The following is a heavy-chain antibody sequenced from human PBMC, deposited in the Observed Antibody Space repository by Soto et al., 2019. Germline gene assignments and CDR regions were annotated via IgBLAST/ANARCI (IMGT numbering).Heavy chain of an antibody. D-gene: IGHD6-19*01. J-gene: IGHJ4*02. CDR2: TYYRSRWYN. CDR1: GDSVSGNSAA. V-gene: IGHV6-1*01. Sequence: PSQTLSLTCAISGDSVSGNSAAWNWIRQSPSRGLEWLGRTYYRSRWYNDYAVSVKSRITVTPDTSKNQFSLHLNSVTPEDTAVYYCARELPYYVSSGSYLDYWGQGALVTVSS. CDR3: ARELPYYVSSGSYLDY.